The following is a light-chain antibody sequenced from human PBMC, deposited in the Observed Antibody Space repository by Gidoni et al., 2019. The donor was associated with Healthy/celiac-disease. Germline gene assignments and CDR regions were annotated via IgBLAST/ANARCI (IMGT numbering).Light chain of an antibody. Sequence: EIVMTQSPATLSVSPGERATLSCRASQSVSSNLAWYQQKPGQAPRLLIYSASTRATGIPARFSGSGSGAEFTLTMSSLQSEDFAVYYCQQYNNWPPTFGQGTKVEIK. CDR1: QSVSSN. V-gene: IGKV3-15*01. J-gene: IGKJ1*01. CDR2: SAS. CDR3: QQYNNWPPT.